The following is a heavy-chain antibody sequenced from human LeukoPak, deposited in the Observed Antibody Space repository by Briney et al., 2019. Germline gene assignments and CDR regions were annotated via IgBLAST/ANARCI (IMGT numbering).Heavy chain of an antibody. CDR2: ISGSGGRT. Sequence: GGSLRLSCAASGFTFSSYAMSWVRQAPGKGLEWVSAISGSGGRTYYADSVKGRFTISRDNAKNSLYLQMNSLRAEDTAVYYCARANYYYGSGSYQPTYMDVWGKGTTVTVSS. J-gene: IGHJ6*03. CDR3: ARANYYYGSGSYQPTYMDV. V-gene: IGHV3-23*01. CDR1: GFTFSSYA. D-gene: IGHD3-10*01.